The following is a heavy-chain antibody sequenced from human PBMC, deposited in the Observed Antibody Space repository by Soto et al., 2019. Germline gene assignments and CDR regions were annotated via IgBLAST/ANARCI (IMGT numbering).Heavy chain of an antibody. V-gene: IGHV3-21*01. CDR2: IGRTGIDR. CDR3: VCDDNRRF. J-gene: IGHJ4*02. CDR1: GLTFSIYT. D-gene: IGHD1-1*01. Sequence: EIQLVESGGGLVKPGGSLRLSCAASGLTFSIYTMNWVRQAPGKGLEFVSSIGRTGIDRYYIDSVKGRFTISRDNAQKALSLQMNSLRVEDTALYDCVCDDNRRFWGQGTLVTVSS.